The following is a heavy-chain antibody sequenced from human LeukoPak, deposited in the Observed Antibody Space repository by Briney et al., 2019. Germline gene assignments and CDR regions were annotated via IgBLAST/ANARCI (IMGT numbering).Heavy chain of an antibody. CDR1: GFTFYDYA. Sequence: GGSLRLSCVASGFTFYDYAMHWVRQSPGKGLEWVSGISWNSDTIGYADSVKGRFTISRDNAKNSLFLQMDSLRAEDTALYYCARGDDYYDSSGFDYWGQGTLVTVSS. D-gene: IGHD3-22*01. CDR3: ARGDDYYDSSGFDY. J-gene: IGHJ4*02. V-gene: IGHV3-9*01. CDR2: ISWNSDTI.